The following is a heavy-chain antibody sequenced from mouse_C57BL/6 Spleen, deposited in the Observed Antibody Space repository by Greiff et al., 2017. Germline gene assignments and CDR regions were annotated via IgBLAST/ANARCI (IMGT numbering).Heavy chain of an antibody. J-gene: IGHJ3*01. Sequence: VQLQQSGAELVRPGASVKLSCTASGFNIKDDYMHWVKQRPEQGLEWIGWIDPENGDTEYASKFQGKATITADTASNTAYLQLSSLTSEDTAVYYCTTINWDAWFAYWGQGTLVTVSA. CDR3: TTINWDAWFAY. CDR1: GFNIKDDY. D-gene: IGHD4-1*01. CDR2: IDPENGDT. V-gene: IGHV14-4*01.